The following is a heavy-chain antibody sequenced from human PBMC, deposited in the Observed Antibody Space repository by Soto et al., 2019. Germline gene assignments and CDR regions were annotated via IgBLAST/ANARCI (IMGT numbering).Heavy chain of an antibody. D-gene: IGHD5-18*01. CDR3: AKDTGGYSYGSPKDY. CDR1: GFTFDYYD. J-gene: IGHJ4*02. V-gene: IGHV3-9*01. CDR2: ICWNSGSI. Sequence: PGGTLSLSCAASGFTFDYYDMHWVRQSPGKGLEWASGICWNSGSIGYADSVKGRFTISRDNAKNSLYLQMNSLRAEDTAVYYCAKDTGGYSYGSPKDYWGQGTLVTVSS.